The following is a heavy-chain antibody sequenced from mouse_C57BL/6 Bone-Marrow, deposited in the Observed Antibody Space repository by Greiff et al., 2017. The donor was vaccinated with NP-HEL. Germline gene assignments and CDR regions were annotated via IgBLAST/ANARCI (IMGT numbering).Heavy chain of an antibody. Sequence: VQLQQPGAELVKPGASVKMSCKASGYTFTSYWITWVKQRPGQGLEWIGDIYPGSGSTNYNQKFKGKATLTADKSSSTAYMQLSSLTSEDSAVYYCAYSNPYFDYWGQGTTLTVSS. D-gene: IGHD2-5*01. J-gene: IGHJ2*01. CDR1: GYTFTSYW. V-gene: IGHV1-55*01. CDR2: IYPGSGST. CDR3: AYSNPYFDY.